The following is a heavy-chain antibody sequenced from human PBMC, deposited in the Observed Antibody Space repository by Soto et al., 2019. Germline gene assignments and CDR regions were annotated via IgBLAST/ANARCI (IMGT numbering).Heavy chain of an antibody. Sequence: HPGGSLRLSCAASGFIFSSYGMHWVRQAPGKGLEWVASIKQDGSEKDYVDSVKGRFTISRDNAKNSVYLQMNSLRAEETAVYYCARLQWWFDPWGQGTLVTVSS. D-gene: IGHD1-1*01. J-gene: IGHJ5*02. V-gene: IGHV3-7*01. CDR3: ARLQWWFDP. CDR2: IKQDGSEK. CDR1: GFIFSSYG.